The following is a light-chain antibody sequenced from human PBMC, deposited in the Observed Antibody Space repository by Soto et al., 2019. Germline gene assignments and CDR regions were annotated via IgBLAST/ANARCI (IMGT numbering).Light chain of an antibody. CDR2: SNN. CDR1: SSNIGSYT. V-gene: IGLV1-44*01. J-gene: IGLJ2*01. CDR3: AAWDDSLNGVV. Sequence: QPVLTQPPSASGTPGQRVTISCSGSSSNIGSYTVNWYQQLPGMAPKLLIYSNNQRPSGVPDRFSGSKSGTSASLAISGLQSEDEADYYCAAWDDSLNGVVFGGGTKLTVL.